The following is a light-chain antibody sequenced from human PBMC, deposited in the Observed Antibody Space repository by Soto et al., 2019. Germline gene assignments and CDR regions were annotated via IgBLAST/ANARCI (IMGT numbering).Light chain of an antibody. CDR2: DVS. CDR3: SSYTSSSTLMV. V-gene: IGLV2-14*01. J-gene: IGLJ2*01. CDR1: SSDVGGYNY. Sequence: QSALTQPASVSGSPGQSITISCTGTSSDVGGYNYVSWYQQHSGKAPKLMIYDVSNRPSGVSNRFSGSKSGNKSSLTISGLQAEAEADFYRSSYTSSSTLMVFGGGTPLTVL.